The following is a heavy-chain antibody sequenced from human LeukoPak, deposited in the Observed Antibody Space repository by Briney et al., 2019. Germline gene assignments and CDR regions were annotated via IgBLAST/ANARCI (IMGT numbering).Heavy chain of an antibody. D-gene: IGHD2-2*01. CDR2: ISAYNGNT. V-gene: IGHV1-18*01. CDR3: ARAKWEVVPAAALSGFDP. J-gene: IGHJ5*02. Sequence: ASVKVSCKASGYTFTSYGISWVRQAPGQGLEWMGWISAYNGNTNYAQKLQGRVTMTTDTSTSTAYMELRSLRSEDTAVYYCARAKWEVVPAAALSGFDPWGQGTLVTVSS. CDR1: GYTFTSYG.